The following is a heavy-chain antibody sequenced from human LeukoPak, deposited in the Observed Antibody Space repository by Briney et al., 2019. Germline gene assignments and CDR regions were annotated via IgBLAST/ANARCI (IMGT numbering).Heavy chain of an antibody. V-gene: IGHV1-3*01. D-gene: IGHD6-19*01. CDR1: GYIFTRYA. J-gene: IGHJ4*02. Sequence: ASVKVSCTASGYIFTRYAKHWVRQVPGQRLEWMGWINAGNGNTKYSQKIQGRVTITRDTSASTAYMEVSSLRSEDTAVYYCARGIEASSGWYVIDYWGQGTLVTVSS. CDR3: ARGIEASSGWYVIDY. CDR2: INAGNGNT.